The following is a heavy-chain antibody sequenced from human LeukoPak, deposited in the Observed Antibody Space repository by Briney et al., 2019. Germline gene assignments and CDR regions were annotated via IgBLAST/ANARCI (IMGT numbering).Heavy chain of an antibody. CDR3: ARLPRSSWVYHFDF. V-gene: IGHV4-59*04. CDR2: VNYLGTT. J-gene: IGHJ4*02. CDR1: GFTFSDYY. Sequence: PGGSLRLSCVASGFTFSDYYMSWIRQPPGKGLEWIGSVNYLGTTYYNPSLESRVTVAADTSRNEISLHLTSVTAADAAVCYCARLPRSSWVYHFDFWGQGTLVTVSP. D-gene: IGHD6-13*01.